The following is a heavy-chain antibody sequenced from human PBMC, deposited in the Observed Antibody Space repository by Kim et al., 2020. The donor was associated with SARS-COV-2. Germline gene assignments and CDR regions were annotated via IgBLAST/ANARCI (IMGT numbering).Heavy chain of an antibody. D-gene: IGHD5-12*01. Sequence: GGSLRLSCTASGFTFGDYAMSWVRQAQGKGLEWVGFIRSKAYGGTTEYAASVKGRFTISRDDSKSIAYLQMNSLKTEDTAVYYCTRAGYSGYDSRDYWGQGTLVTVSS. CDR1: GFTFGDYA. CDR2: IRSKAYGGTT. J-gene: IGHJ4*02. CDR3: TRAGYSGYDSRDY. V-gene: IGHV3-49*04.